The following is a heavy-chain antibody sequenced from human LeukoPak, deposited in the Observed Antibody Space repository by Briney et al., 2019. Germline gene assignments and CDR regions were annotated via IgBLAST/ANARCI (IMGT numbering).Heavy chain of an antibody. V-gene: IGHV3-23*01. CDR1: GFTFSTHA. CDR2: IRGSGGNT. CDR3: AKDPNGDYFGAFDS. D-gene: IGHD4-17*01. Sequence: GGSLRLSCAASGFTFSTHAMTWVRQAPGKGLEWVSAIRGSGGNTLYADSVKGRFTISRDNSKNTLYLQMNSLRAEDTAVYYCAKDPNGDYFGAFDSWGQGTMVTVSS. J-gene: IGHJ3*02.